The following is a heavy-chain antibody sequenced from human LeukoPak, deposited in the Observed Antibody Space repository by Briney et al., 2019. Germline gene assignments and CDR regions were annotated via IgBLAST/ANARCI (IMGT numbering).Heavy chain of an antibody. Sequence: SVKVSCKASGGTFSSYAISWVRQAPGQGLEWMGGIIPIFGAANYAQKFQGRVTITADKSTSTAYMELSSLRSEDTAVYYCARGLYYDILTGYYEFDYWGQGTLVTVSS. CDR3: ARGLYYDILTGYYEFDY. D-gene: IGHD3-9*01. CDR1: GGTFSSYA. CDR2: IIPIFGAA. J-gene: IGHJ4*02. V-gene: IGHV1-69*06.